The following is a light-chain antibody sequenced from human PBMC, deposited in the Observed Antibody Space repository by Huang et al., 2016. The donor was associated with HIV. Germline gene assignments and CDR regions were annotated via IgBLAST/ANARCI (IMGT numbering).Light chain of an antibody. CDR1: QSISSY. V-gene: IGKV3-11*01. Sequence: EIVLTQSPATLSLSPGERATLSCRASQSISSYLAWYQQKPCQAPRLLIYDASNMATGIPARFSCSGSGTDFTLTISSLEPEDFVVYYCQQRSNWPLTFGGGTKVEIK. CDR3: QQRSNWPLT. J-gene: IGKJ4*01. CDR2: DAS.